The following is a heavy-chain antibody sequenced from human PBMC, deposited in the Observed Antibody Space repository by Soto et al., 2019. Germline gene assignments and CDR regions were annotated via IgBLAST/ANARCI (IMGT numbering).Heavy chain of an antibody. CDR2: ISYSGST. Sequence: PSETLSLTCTVSGGSFSSSSYFWAWIRQTPGKGLEWIGSISYSGSTYYNPSLKSRVTISVHTSKNQFSVKLSSVTATDTAVYYCAGTGRFAAIELWWIDPWGRGTLVTVYS. J-gene: IGHJ5*02. V-gene: IGHV4-39*01. CDR1: GGSFSSSSYF. CDR3: AGTGRFAAIELWWIDP. D-gene: IGHD2-2*01.